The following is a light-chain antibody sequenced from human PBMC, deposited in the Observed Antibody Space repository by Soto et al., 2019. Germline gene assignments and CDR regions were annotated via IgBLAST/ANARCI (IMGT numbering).Light chain of an antibody. CDR1: SSDVGNSNF. V-gene: IGLV2-23*01. Sequence: QAVVTQPASVSGSPGQSITISCTGTSSDVGNSNFVSWYQHHPGKAPKLMIYEGTKLSSGVSNRFSGSKSGNTASLTISGLQAEDEADYYCYSYAGRTTWVFGGGTKVTVL. CDR3: YSYAGRTTWV. CDR2: EGT. J-gene: IGLJ3*02.